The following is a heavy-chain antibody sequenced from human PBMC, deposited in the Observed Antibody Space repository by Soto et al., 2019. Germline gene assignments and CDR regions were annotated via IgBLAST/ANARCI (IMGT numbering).Heavy chain of an antibody. V-gene: IGHV3-15*01. CDR2: IKTNIDGGTT. D-gene: IGHD3-22*01. Sequence: EVQLVESGGGLVKPGGSLRLSCAASGFIFSNAWMSWVRQAPGKGLEWVGRIKTNIDGGTTDYAAPVKGRFTISRDDSKNTLSLLMNSLKTEDTAVYYCTTVEYNFYESSAYSNHWGQGTLVTVSS. J-gene: IGHJ5*02. CDR3: TTVEYNFYESSAYSNH. CDR1: GFIFSNAW.